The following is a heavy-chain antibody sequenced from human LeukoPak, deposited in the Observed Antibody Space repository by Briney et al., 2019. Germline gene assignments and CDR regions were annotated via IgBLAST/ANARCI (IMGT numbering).Heavy chain of an antibody. Sequence: SETLSLTCTVSGGSISSGSYYWSRIRQPAGKGLEWIGRIYTSGSTNYNPSLKSRVTISVDTSKNQFSLKLSSVTAADTAVYYCARARIAVAGTVRYFDLWGRGTLVTVSS. CDR2: IYTSGST. CDR1: GGSISSGSYY. V-gene: IGHV4-61*02. CDR3: ARARIAVAGTVRYFDL. J-gene: IGHJ2*01. D-gene: IGHD6-19*01.